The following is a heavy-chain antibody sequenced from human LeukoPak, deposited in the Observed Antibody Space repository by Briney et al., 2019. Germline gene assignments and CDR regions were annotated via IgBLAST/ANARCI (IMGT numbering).Heavy chain of an antibody. CDR3: ARGDPKAFDI. CDR2: INHSGST. J-gene: IGHJ3*02. CDR1: GGSFSGYY. Sequence: PSETPSLTCAVYGGSFSGYYWSWIRQPPGKGLEWIGEINHSGSTNYNPSLKSRVTISVDTSKNQFSLKLSSVTAADTAVYYCARGDPKAFDIWGQGTMVTVSS. V-gene: IGHV4-34*01.